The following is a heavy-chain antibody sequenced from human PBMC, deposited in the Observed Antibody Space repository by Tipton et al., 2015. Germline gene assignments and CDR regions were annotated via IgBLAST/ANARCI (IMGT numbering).Heavy chain of an antibody. Sequence: TLSLTCTVSGGSISNSNYYWGWIRQPPGKGLEWIGSLSYSGKTDYNPPLRSRVTMSVDTAKNQFSLNLMSLTTADTAVYYCARDVGMDVWGQGTTVTVSS. CDR2: LSYSGKT. CDR1: GGSISNSNYY. V-gene: IGHV4-39*07. CDR3: ARDVGMDV. J-gene: IGHJ6*02.